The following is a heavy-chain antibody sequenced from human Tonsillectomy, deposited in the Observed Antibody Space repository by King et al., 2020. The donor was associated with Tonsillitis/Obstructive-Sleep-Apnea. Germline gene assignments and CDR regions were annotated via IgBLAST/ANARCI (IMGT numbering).Heavy chain of an antibody. CDR3: ARVVVPAAIAQWLTTLGDYYMDV. CDR2: IYYSGST. Sequence: QLQESGPGLVKPSQTLSLTCTVSGGSISSGGYYWSWIRQHPGKGLEWIGYIYYSGSTYYNPSLKSLVTISVDTSKNQFSLKLSSVTAADTAVYYCARVVVPAAIAQWLTTLGDYYMDVWGKGTTVTVSS. D-gene: IGHD2-2*01. V-gene: IGHV4-31*01. CDR1: GGSISSGGYY. J-gene: IGHJ6*03.